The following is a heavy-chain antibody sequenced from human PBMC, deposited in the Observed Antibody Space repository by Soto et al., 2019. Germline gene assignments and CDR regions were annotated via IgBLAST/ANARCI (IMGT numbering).Heavy chain of an antibody. CDR1: GFTFSSSA. D-gene: IGHD1-1*01. Sequence: GGSLRLSCAASGFTFSSSAMNWVRQAPGKGLEWVSVISGSDGRTYYADSVKGRFTISRDNSKNTLYLDINSLRAEGTAVYYCAKSLDINWKNWFDPWGQGTLVTVSS. J-gene: IGHJ5*02. V-gene: IGHV3-23*01. CDR3: AKSLDINWKNWFDP. CDR2: ISGSDGRT.